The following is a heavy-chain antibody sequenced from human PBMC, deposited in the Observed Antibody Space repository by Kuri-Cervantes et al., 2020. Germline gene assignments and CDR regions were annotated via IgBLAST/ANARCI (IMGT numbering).Heavy chain of an antibody. CDR1: GYTFTSYG. D-gene: IGHD3-10*01. CDR3: ASLLLWFGELPPRGDY. Sequence: ASVKDSCKASGYTFTSYGISWVRQAPGQGLEWMGWISAYNGNTNYAQKLQGRVTMTTDTSTSTAYMELSSLRSEDTAVYYCASLLLWFGELPPRGDYWGQGTLVTVSS. J-gene: IGHJ4*02. CDR2: ISAYNGNT. V-gene: IGHV1-18*01.